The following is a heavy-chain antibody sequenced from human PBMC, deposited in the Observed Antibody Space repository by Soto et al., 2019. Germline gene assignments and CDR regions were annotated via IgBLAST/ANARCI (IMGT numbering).Heavy chain of an antibody. J-gene: IGHJ4*02. V-gene: IGHV3-23*01. CDR2: ISASGGST. Sequence: PGGSLRLSCAVSGFTLTSYAMTWVRQAPGKGLEWVSTISASGGSTYYVDSVKGRFTISRDNSKNTLYLQMNSLRVEDTAVYYCAKVGKGIYGTGTPPRWGQGTLVTVSS. D-gene: IGHD1-7*01. CDR3: AKVGKGIYGTGTPPR. CDR1: GFTLTSYA.